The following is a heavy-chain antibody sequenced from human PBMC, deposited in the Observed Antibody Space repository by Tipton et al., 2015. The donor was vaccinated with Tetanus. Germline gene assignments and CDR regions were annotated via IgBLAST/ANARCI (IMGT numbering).Heavy chain of an antibody. V-gene: IGHV4-31*03. CDR1: GDSISRGGYF. CDR3: ARDQGGGRVARLNWFDP. Sequence: TLSLTCTVSGDSISRGGYFWNWIRPRPGEGPGGVGYIYYSGDTYYNPSLKSRVSMSVDTSKNQFSLNLTSVTAADTAVYYCARDQGGGRVARLNWFDPWGQGTLVTVSS. CDR2: IYYSGDT. J-gene: IGHJ5*02. D-gene: IGHD3-16*01.